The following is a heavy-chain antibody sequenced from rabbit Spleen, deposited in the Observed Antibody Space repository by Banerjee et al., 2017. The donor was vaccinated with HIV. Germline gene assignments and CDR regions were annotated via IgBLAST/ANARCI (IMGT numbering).Heavy chain of an antibody. CDR3: ARVGGVGVYGYATF. J-gene: IGHJ2*01. CDR1: GFSFSEFSFNSGYD. Sequence: QSLEESGGGLVKPGASLTLTCKASGFSFSEFSFNSGYDMCWVRQAPGKGLEWVACAYAGSSGSPYSATWAKGRFTISKTSSTTVTLQMTSLTAADTASYFCARVGGVGVYGYATFGGPGTLVTFS. CDR2: AYAGSSGSP. V-gene: IGHV1S40*01. D-gene: IGHD6-1*01.